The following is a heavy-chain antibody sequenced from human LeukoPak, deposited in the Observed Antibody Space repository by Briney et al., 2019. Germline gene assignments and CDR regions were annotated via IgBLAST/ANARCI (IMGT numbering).Heavy chain of an antibody. CDR3: ARDRTPSDYASDI. CDR2: IYYSGST. V-gene: IGHV4-61*01. D-gene: IGHD2-21*01. CDR1: GGSVSSGSYH. J-gene: IGHJ3*02. Sequence: SETLSLTCTVSGGSVSSGSYHWSWIRQPPGKGLEWIGYIYYSGSTNYNPSLKSRVTISVDTSKNEFSLKLSSVTAADTAVYYCARDRTPSDYASDIWGQGTMVTVSS.